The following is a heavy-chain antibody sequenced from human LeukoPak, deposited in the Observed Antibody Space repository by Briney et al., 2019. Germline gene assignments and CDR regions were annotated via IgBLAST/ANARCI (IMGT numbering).Heavy chain of an antibody. CDR3: ARGVPYCSGGSCYPEPFDY. D-gene: IGHD2-15*01. CDR2: VNHSGST. Sequence: PSETLSLTCAVYGGSFSVYYWSWIRQPPGKGLEWIGEVNHSGSTNYNPSLKSRVTISVDTSKNQFSLKLSSVTAADTAVYYCARGVPYCSGGSCYPEPFDYWGQGTLVTVSS. V-gene: IGHV4-34*01. CDR1: GGSFSVYY. J-gene: IGHJ4*02.